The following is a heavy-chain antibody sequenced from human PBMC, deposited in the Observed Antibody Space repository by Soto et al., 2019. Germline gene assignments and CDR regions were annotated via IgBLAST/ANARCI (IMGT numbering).Heavy chain of an antibody. Sequence: QVQLVESGGGVVQPGRSLRLSCAASGFTFSSYAMHWVRQAPGKGLEWVAVISYDGSNKYYADSVKGRFTISRDNSKNTVYLHMHSLRAEDTAVYYCARAGYGDHFDYWGQGALVTVSS. J-gene: IGHJ4*02. CDR3: ARAGYGDHFDY. CDR1: GFTFSSYA. CDR2: ISYDGSNK. D-gene: IGHD4-17*01. V-gene: IGHV3-30-3*01.